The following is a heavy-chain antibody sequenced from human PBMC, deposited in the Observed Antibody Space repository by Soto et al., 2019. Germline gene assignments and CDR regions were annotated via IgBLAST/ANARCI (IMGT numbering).Heavy chain of an antibody. V-gene: IGHV4-59*01. J-gene: IGHJ3*02. Sequence: SETMSLTCTVAGGSISSYYLSWIRQPPGKGLEWIGYIYYSGSTNYNPSLKSRVTISVDTSKNQFSLKLSSETAADTAVYYCARDFHGAFDIWGQGTMVTVSS. CDR1: GGSISSYY. CDR3: ARDFHGAFDI. CDR2: IYYSGST.